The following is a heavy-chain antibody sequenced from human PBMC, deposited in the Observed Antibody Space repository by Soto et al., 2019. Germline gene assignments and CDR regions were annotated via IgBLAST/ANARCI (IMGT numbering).Heavy chain of an antibody. J-gene: IGHJ4*02. CDR2: IYYSGST. CDR3: ASPYFDY. V-gene: IGHV4-39*01. Sequence: SETLSLTCTVSGGSIRSSSYYWGWIRQPPGKGLEWIGSIYYSGSTYYNPSLKSRVTISVDTSKNQFSLKLSSVTAADTAVYYCASPYFDYWGQGTLVTVSS. CDR1: GGSIRSSSYY.